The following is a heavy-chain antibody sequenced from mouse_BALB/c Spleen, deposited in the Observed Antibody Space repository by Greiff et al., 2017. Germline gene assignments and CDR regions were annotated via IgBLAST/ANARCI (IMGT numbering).Heavy chain of an antibody. J-gene: IGHJ1*01. Sequence: QVQLQQSGAELARPGASVKLSCKASGYTFTSYWMQWVKQRPGQGLEWIGAIYPGDGDTRYTQKFKGKATLTADKSSSTAYMQLSSLASEDSAVYYCARAERGYFDVWGAGTTVTVSS. CDR1: GYTFTSYW. V-gene: IGHV1-87*01. CDR2: IYPGDGDT. CDR3: ARAERGYFDV.